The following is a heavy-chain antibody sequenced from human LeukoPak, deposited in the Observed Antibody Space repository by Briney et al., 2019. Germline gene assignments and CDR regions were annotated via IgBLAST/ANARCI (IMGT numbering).Heavy chain of an antibody. CDR3: AHSRSIAAAGTLWEGWFDP. J-gene: IGHJ5*02. Sequence: ESGPTLVNPTQTLTLTRTFSGFSLSTSGVGVGWIRQPPGKALEWLALIYWDDDKRYSPSLKGRLTITKDTSKNQVVLTMTNMDPVDTATYYCAHSRSIAAAGTLWEGWFDPWGQGTLVTVSS. V-gene: IGHV2-5*02. CDR1: GFSLSTSGVG. D-gene: IGHD6-13*01. CDR2: IYWDDDK.